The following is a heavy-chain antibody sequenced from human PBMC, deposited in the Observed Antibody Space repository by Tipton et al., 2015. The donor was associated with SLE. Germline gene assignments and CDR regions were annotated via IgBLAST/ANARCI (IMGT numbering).Heavy chain of an antibody. D-gene: IGHD3-9*01. CDR3: AREGDILPLCGMDV. Sequence: SLRLSCATSGFTFSDYYMSWIRQAPGKGLEWVSYISSSSSYTNYADSVKGRFTISRDNAKNSLYLQMNSLRAEDTAVYYCAREGDILPLCGMDVWGQGTTVTVSS. CDR2: ISSSSSYT. V-gene: IGHV3-11*06. J-gene: IGHJ6*02. CDR1: GFTFSDYY.